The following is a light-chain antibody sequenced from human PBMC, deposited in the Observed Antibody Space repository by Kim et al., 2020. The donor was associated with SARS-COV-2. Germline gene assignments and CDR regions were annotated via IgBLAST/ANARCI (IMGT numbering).Light chain of an antibody. CDR1: SLRKYY. CDR3: NSRDTSHFVI. J-gene: IGLJ2*01. CDR2: GKN. Sequence: SSELTQDPAVSVALGRTVRITCQGDSLRKYYATWYQQKPGQAPVLLISGKNNRPSGIPDRFSGSSSGNTASLTIAGAQAEDEADYYCNSRDTSHFVIFGGGTKLTVL. V-gene: IGLV3-19*01.